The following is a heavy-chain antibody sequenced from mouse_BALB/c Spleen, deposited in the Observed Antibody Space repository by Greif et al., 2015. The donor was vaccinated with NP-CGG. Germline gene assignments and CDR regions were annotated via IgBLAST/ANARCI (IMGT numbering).Heavy chain of an antibody. CDR3: ASSPYYGSSWGFAY. Sequence: VKLVESGAELMKPGASVKISCKATGYTFSSYWIEWVKQRPGHGLEWIGEILPGSGSTNYNEKFKGKATFTADTSSNTAYMQLSSLTSEDSAVYYCASSPYYGSSWGFAYWSQGTLVTVSA. CDR1: GYTFSSYW. CDR2: ILPGSGST. J-gene: IGHJ3*01. D-gene: IGHD1-1*01. V-gene: IGHV1-9*01.